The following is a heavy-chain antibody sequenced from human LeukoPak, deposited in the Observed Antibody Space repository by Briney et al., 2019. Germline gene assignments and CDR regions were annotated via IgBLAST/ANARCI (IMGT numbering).Heavy chain of an antibody. Sequence: KPSETLSLTCSVSGVSISTYYWTWIRQPAGKGLEWIGRMYIGGTRNYNPSLKSRVTMSIDTSKNQFSLKLSSVTAADTAVYYCARDLPRENSYAYGFWFDPWGQGTLVTVSS. D-gene: IGHD3-16*01. CDR2: MYIGGTR. J-gene: IGHJ5*02. CDR3: ARDLPRENSYAYGFWFDP. CDR1: GVSISTYY. V-gene: IGHV4-4*07.